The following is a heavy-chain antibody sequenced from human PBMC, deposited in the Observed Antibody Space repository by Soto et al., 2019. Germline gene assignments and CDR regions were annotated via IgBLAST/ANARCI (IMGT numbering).Heavy chain of an antibody. V-gene: IGHV3-43*01. CDR1: GFTFNDFT. D-gene: IGHD3-16*02. CDR3: TTGVWGSYRYNFDYFDY. J-gene: IGHJ4*02. CDR2: IRWDGGNT. Sequence: GSLVVACATSGFTFNDFTMHGVRLVPGKGLEWVSLIRWDGGNTYYAHSVKVRFTISRDNSKNFLYLQMNSLRTEDTALYYCTTGVWGSYRYNFDYFDYWGQGSLVTVYS.